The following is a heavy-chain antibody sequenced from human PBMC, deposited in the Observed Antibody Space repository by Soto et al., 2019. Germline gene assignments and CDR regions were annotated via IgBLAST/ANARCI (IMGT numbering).Heavy chain of an antibody. V-gene: IGHV4-59*11. J-gene: IGHJ5*02. CDR3: ASVTDR. Sequence: SETLSLTCTVSGGSISSHYWSWIRQPPGKRLEWIGYIYHSGSTYYNPSLKSRVTISVDRSKNQFSLKLSSVTAADTAVYYCASVTDRWGQGTLVTVSS. D-gene: IGHD4-4*01. CDR1: GGSISSHY. CDR2: IYHSGST.